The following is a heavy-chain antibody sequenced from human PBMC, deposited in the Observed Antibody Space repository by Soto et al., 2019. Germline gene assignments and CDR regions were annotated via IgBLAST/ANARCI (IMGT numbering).Heavy chain of an antibody. CDR3: AREYCSSASCDGPDF. Sequence: QVQLVQSGAEVKMPGASVKVSCKASGYSLTSYGISWVRQAPGQGLEWMGWISGHDGNTKYTQKLRGRVTVTTDTSTSTAYMDLRSLRSYDTAVYYCAREYCSSASCDGPDFWGQGTLVTVSS. V-gene: IGHV1-18*01. J-gene: IGHJ4*02. D-gene: IGHD2-2*01. CDR2: ISGHDGNT. CDR1: GYSLTSYG.